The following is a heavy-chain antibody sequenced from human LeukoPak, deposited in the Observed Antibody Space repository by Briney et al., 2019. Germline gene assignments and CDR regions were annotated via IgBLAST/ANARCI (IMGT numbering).Heavy chain of an antibody. CDR2: IYDYNGNT. CDR3: ARDRPLLWFGELDFGRTYYYYGMDV. J-gene: IGHJ6*04. D-gene: IGHD3-10*01. Sequence: AAVKDSSMPSRYTLTSYRTCSVRQAPEPGLEWMGWIYDYNGNTNNMQKPQSTVTMTTDTSTSTAYMELRCLKSDDTAVYYCARDRPLLWFGELDFGRTYYYYGMDVWGKGTTVTVSS. V-gene: IGHV1-18*04. CDR1: RYTLTSYR.